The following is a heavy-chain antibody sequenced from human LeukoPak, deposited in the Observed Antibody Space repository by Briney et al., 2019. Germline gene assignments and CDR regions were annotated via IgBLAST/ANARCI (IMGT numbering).Heavy chain of an antibody. CDR3: ASPEDYGGGSGWLDY. V-gene: IGHV1-2*02. Sequence: ASVKVSCKASGYTFTGYYMHWVRQAPGQGLEWMGWINPNSGGTNYAQKFQGRVTMTRDTSISTAYMELSRLRSDDTAVYCCASPEDYGGGSGWLDYWGQGTLVTVSS. CDR1: GYTFTGYY. D-gene: IGHD4-23*01. CDR2: INPNSGGT. J-gene: IGHJ4*02.